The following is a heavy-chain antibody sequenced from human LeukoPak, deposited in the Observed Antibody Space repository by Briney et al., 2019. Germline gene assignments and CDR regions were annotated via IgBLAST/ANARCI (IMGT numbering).Heavy chain of an antibody. J-gene: IGHJ3*02. V-gene: IGHV3-21*01. CDR3: ARMAGATLAFDI. CDR2: ISSSSSHI. CDR1: GFSFSSYS. D-gene: IGHD1-26*01. Sequence: GGSLRLSCAASGFSFSSYSMNWVRQAPGKGLEWVSSISSSSSHIYYADSVKGRFTISRDNAKNSLYLQMNSLRAEDTAVYYCARMAGATLAFDIWGQGTMVTVSS.